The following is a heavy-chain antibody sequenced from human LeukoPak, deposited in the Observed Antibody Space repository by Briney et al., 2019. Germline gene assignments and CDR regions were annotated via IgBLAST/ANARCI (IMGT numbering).Heavy chain of an antibody. CDR1: GGTFSSYA. Sequence: ASVKVSCKASGGTFSSYAISWVRQAPGQGLEWMGRIIPILGIANYAQKFQGRVTITADKSTSTAYMELSSLRSEDTAVYYCARDSSSSSHDYWGQGTLVTVSS. CDR2: IIPILGIA. J-gene: IGHJ4*02. V-gene: IGHV1-69*04. CDR3: ARDSSSSSHDY. D-gene: IGHD6-13*01.